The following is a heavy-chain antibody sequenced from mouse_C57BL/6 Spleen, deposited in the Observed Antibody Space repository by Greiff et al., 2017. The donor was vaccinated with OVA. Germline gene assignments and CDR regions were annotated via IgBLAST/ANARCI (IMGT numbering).Heavy chain of an antibody. J-gene: IGHJ2*01. CDR1: GFTFSSYA. CDR2: ISSGGDYI. CDR3: TRDLGGRFFDY. V-gene: IGHV5-9-1*02. Sequence: EVKVEESGEGLVKPGGYLKLSCADSGFTFSSYAMSWGRQTPEKRLEWVAYISSGGDYIYYSETVKSRFTTSRYNASNTLYLQMSSLKSEDTAMYYCTRDLGGRFFDYWGQGTTLTVSS. D-gene: IGHD4-1*01.